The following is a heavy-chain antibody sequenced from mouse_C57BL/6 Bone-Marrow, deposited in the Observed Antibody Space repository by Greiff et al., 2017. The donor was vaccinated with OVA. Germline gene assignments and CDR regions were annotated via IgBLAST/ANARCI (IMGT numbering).Heavy chain of an antibody. V-gene: IGHV5-6*01. CDR1: GFTFSSYG. J-gene: IGHJ2*01. D-gene: IGHD1-1*01. CDR2: ISSGGSYT. CDR3: ARQNYDGRSSFDY. Sequence: VQLKESGGDLVKPGGSLKLSCAASGFTFSSYGMSWVRQTPDKRLEWVATISSGGSYTYYPDSVKGRFTISRDNAKNTLYLQMGSLKSEDADMYYCARQNYDGRSSFDYWGQGTTLTVSA.